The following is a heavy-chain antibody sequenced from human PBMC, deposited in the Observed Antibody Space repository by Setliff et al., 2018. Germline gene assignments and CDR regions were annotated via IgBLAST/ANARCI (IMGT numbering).Heavy chain of an antibody. CDR2: ISGSGGST. CDR1: GFTFSTYW. Sequence: GGSLRLSCAASGFTFSTYWMSWVRQAPGKGLEWVSAISGSGGSTYYADSVKGRFTISRDNSKNTLYLQMNSLRAEDTAMYYCARDGVMYGMDVWGQGTTVTVSS. V-gene: IGHV3-23*01. D-gene: IGHD2-8*01. J-gene: IGHJ6*02. CDR3: ARDGVMYGMDV.